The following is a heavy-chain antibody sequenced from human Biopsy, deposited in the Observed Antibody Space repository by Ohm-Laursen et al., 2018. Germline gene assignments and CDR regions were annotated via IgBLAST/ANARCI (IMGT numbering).Heavy chain of an antibody. CDR3: ARDPRYGYGSYFDY. Sequence: ASVKVSCKTSGYTFSSSDINWVRQAPGQGLEWMGWINPNSGVTNYAQRFQGRVTMTRDTSISTAYMELSRLRSDDTAVYYCARDPRYGYGSYFDYWGQGTLVAVSS. J-gene: IGHJ4*02. CDR2: INPNSGVT. CDR1: GYTFSSSD. V-gene: IGHV1-2*02. D-gene: IGHD3-10*01.